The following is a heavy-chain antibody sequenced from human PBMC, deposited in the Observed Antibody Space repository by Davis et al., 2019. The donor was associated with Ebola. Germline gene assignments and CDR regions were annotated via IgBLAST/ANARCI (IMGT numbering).Heavy chain of an antibody. Sequence: SETLSLTCTVSGGSISSGDYYWTWIRQHPGKGLEWIGCISNRGRTYYSPSLKSRLLISQDTSKDQFSLRLTSVTAADTAVYYCARDYYDTSTGYTYSYYGLDVWGQGTTVTVSS. D-gene: IGHD3-9*01. V-gene: IGHV4-31*03. J-gene: IGHJ6*02. CDR2: ISNRGRT. CDR1: GGSISSGDYY. CDR3: ARDYYDTSTGYTYSYYGLDV.